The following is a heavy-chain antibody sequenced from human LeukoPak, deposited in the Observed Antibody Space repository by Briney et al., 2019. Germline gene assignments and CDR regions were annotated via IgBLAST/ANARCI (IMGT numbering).Heavy chain of an antibody. Sequence: GASVKVSCKASVYTFTGYYMHWVRQAPGQGREWMGWINPNSGGTNYAQKFQGRVTMTRHTSISTAYMELSRLRSDHTAVYYCARDKGGYSYGLDYWGQGTLVTVSS. CDR1: VYTFTGYY. J-gene: IGHJ4*02. CDR2: INPNSGGT. V-gene: IGHV1-2*02. CDR3: ARDKGGYSYGLDY. D-gene: IGHD5-18*01.